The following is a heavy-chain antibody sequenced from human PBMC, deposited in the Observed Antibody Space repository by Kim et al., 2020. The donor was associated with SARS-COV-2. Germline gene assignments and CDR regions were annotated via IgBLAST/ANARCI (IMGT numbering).Heavy chain of an antibody. J-gene: IGHJ4*02. CDR1: GFTFSSYG. CDR3: AKGDDYGGNPLDY. Sequence: GGSLRLSCAASGFTFSSYGMHWVRQAPGKGLEWVAVISYDGSNKYYADSVKGRFTISRDNSKNTLYLQMNSLRAEDTAVYYCAKGDDYGGNPLDYWGQGTLVTVSS. D-gene: IGHD4-17*01. V-gene: IGHV3-30*18. CDR2: ISYDGSNK.